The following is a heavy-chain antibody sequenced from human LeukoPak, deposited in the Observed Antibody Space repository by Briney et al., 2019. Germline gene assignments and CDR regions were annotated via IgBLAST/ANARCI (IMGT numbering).Heavy chain of an antibody. J-gene: IGHJ5*02. CDR2: IYHSGST. CDR3: WRGSLRGYSGMRGINWFDP. D-gene: IGHD5-12*01. Sequence: SETLSLTCTVYGGSFSGYYWSWIRQPPGKGLEWIGEIYHSGSTNYNPSLKSRVTISVDTSKNKFSLKLNSVTAADTAVYYCWRGSLRGYSGMRGINWFDPWGQGTLVTVSS. CDR1: GGSFSGYY. V-gene: IGHV4-34*01.